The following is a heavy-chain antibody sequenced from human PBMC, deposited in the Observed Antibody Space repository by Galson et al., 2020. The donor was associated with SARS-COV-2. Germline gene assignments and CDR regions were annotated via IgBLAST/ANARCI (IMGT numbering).Heavy chain of an antibody. D-gene: IGHD5-12*01. CDR1: GGSISRYY. CDR2: IYYSGST. CDR3: ARDIWGGGFDNYGLDV. Sequence: SETLSLTCTVSGGSISRYYWSWIRQPPGKGLEWIGYIYYSGSTSYNPSLKGRVTISVDMSKYQFSLQLTSVTAADTAVYYCARDIWGGGFDNYGLDVWGQGTTVTVSS. V-gene: IGHV4-59*01. J-gene: IGHJ6*02.